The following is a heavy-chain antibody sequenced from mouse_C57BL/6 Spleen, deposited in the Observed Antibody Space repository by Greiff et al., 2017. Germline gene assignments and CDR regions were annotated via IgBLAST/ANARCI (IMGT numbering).Heavy chain of an antibody. Sequence: EVQVVESGEGLVKPGGSLKLSCAASGFTFSSYAMSWVRQTPEKRLEWVAYISSGGDYIYYADTVKGRFTISRDNARNTLYLQMSSLKSEDTAMYYCTREGTGHYFDYWGQGTTLTVSS. J-gene: IGHJ2*01. CDR1: GFTFSSYA. V-gene: IGHV5-9-1*02. D-gene: IGHD4-1*01. CDR3: TREGTGHYFDY. CDR2: ISSGGDYI.